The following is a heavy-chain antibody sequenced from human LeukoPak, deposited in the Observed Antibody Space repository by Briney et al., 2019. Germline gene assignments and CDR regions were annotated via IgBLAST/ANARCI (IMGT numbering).Heavy chain of an antibody. J-gene: IGHJ4*02. Sequence: GGSLRLSCAASGFTVSSNYMSWVRQAPGKGLEWVSVIYSGGSTYYADSVKGRFTISRDNSKNTLYLQMNSLRAGDTAVYYCVRVAKERVGGVYYFDYWGRGTPVTVSS. D-gene: IGHD1-1*01. CDR3: VRVAKERVGGVYYFDY. CDR2: IYSGGST. V-gene: IGHV3-66*01. CDR1: GFTVSSNY.